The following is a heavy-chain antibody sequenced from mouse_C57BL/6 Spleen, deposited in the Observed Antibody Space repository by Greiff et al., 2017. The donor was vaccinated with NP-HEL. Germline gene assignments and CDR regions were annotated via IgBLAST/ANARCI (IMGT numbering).Heavy chain of an antibody. J-gene: IGHJ1*03. CDR3: ARHFDV. V-gene: IGHV1-82*01. Sequence: VQLQQSGPELVKPGASVKISCKASGYAFSSSWMNWVKQRPGKGLEWIGRIYPGDGDTNYNGKFKGKATLTADKSSSTAYMQLSSLKSEDSAVYFWARHFDVWGTGTTVTVSS. CDR1: GYAFSSSW. CDR2: IYPGDGDT.